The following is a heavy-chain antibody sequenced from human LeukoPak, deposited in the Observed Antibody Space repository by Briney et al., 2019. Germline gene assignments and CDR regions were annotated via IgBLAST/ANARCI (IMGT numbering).Heavy chain of an antibody. CDR2: IQHDSINK. J-gene: IGHJ4*02. V-gene: IGHV3-30*02. CDR1: GFTFSTYG. CDR3: AKDQRRMITFGGVSHDY. D-gene: IGHD3-16*01. Sequence: TGGSLRLSCAASGFTFSTYGMHWVRQAPGKGLEWVSFIQHDSINKYYPNSVKGRFTISRDNSKNTLYLQMNSLTSEDTAVYYCAKDQRRMITFGGVSHDYWGQGTLVTVSS.